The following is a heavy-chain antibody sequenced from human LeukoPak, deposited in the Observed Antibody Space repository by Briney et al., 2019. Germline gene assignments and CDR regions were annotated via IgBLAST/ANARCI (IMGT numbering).Heavy chain of an antibody. Sequence: GGSLRLSCAASVFPFRIYGMHWVRQAPGKGLEWVAVIWYDGSKKYYADSVKARFTISRDNTENTVYLQMNSLRAEDTAVYYCARADYDVLTGYSGGYFDYWGQGTLVTVSS. CDR1: VFPFRIYG. CDR3: ARADYDVLTGYSGGYFDY. J-gene: IGHJ4*02. D-gene: IGHD3-9*01. V-gene: IGHV3-33*01. CDR2: IWYDGSKK.